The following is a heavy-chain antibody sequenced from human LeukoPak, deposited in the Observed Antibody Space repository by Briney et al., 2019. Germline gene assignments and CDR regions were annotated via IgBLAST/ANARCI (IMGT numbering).Heavy chain of an antibody. D-gene: IGHD1-26*01. J-gene: IGHJ4*02. CDR3: ARDLHSGAYTFDY. Sequence: PGGSLRLSCAASGFAFSSFGMNWVRQAPGKGLEWVSYISGDSSTIYYADSVKGRFTISRDSAKNSLYLQMSSLRDEDTAVYYCARDLHSGAYTFDYWGQGTLVTVSS. V-gene: IGHV3-48*02. CDR1: GFAFSSFG. CDR2: ISGDSSTI.